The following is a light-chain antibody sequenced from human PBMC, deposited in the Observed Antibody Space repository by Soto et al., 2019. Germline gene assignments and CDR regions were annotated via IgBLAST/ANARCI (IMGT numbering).Light chain of an antibody. V-gene: IGLV2-11*01. CDR3: CSYAGTYTWV. J-gene: IGLJ3*02. CDR2: DVS. Sequence: QSALTQPRSVSGSPGQSVTISCTGTSSDVGGYNSVSWYQQYPGKAPKLMIYDVSKRPSGFPDRFSGSKSGNAASLTISGLQAEDEADYYCCSYAGTYTWVFGGGTKVTVL. CDR1: SSDVGGYNS.